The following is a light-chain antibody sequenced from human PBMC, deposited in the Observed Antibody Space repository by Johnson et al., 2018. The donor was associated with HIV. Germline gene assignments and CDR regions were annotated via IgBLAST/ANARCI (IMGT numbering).Light chain of an antibody. CDR2: ENN. CDR1: SSNIGNNY. CDR3: GTWARSLSAGGV. J-gene: IGLJ1*01. Sequence: QSVLTQPPSVSAAPGQKVTISCSGSSSNIGNNYVSWYQQLPGTAPKLLIYENNKRPSGIPDRFSGSKSGTSATLGITGLQTGDEGDYYCGTWARSLSAGGVFGTGTKVTVL. V-gene: IGLV1-51*02.